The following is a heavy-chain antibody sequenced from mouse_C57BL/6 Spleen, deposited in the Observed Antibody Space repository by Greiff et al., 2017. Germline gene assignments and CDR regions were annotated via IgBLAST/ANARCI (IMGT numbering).Heavy chain of an antibody. CDR2: IYPGDGDT. Sequence: VQLVESGPELVKPGASVKISCKASGYAFSSSWMNWVKQRPGKGLEWIGRIYPGDGDTNYNGKFKGKATLTADKSSSTAYMQLSSLTSEDSAVYFCARILLRYPDFDYWGQGTTLTVSS. CDR3: ARILLRYPDFDY. CDR1: GYAFSSSW. V-gene: IGHV1-82*01. D-gene: IGHD1-1*01. J-gene: IGHJ2*01.